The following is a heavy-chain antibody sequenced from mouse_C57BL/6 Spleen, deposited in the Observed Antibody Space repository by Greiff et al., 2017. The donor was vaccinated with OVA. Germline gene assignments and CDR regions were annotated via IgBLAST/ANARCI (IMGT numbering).Heavy chain of an antibody. V-gene: IGHV1-58*01. J-gene: IGHJ1*03. CDR2: IYIGNGYT. CDR3: ARDYGSSYEGVRYFDV. Sequence: EVQLQESGAELVRPGSSVKMSCKTSGYTFTSYGINWVKQRPGQGLEWIGYIYIGNGYTEYNEKFKGKATLTSDTSSSTAYMQLSSLTSEDSAIYFCARDYGSSYEGVRYFDVWGTGTTVTVSS. CDR1: GYTFTSYG. D-gene: IGHD1-1*01.